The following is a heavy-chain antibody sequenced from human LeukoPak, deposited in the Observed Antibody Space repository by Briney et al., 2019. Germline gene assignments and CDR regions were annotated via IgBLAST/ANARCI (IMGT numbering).Heavy chain of an antibody. CDR3: VRDWGYTGNFEY. CDR2: ISFDGSNK. CDR1: GFTFSDYA. D-gene: IGHD5-12*01. J-gene: IGHJ4*02. Sequence: GRSLRLSCAASGFTFSDYAMHWVRQAPGKGLEWVAVISFDGSNKYYADSVKGRFTISRDNAKNSVFLQMNSLRAEDTAVYYCVRDWGYTGNFEYWGQGTQVTVSS. V-gene: IGHV3-30-3*01.